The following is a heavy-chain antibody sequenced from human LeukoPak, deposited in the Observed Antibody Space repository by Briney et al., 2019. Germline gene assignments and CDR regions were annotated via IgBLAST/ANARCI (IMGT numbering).Heavy chain of an antibody. V-gene: IGHV4-39*01. D-gene: IGHD3-22*01. CDR2: MFHTGST. CDR3: VSHPTHYYDSSGYCDY. CDR1: GDSISSSSYF. Sequence: SETLSLTCSVSGDSISSSSYFWGWIRQPPGKGLEWIASMFHTGSTFKNPSLQSRVTISIDTSKNQFSLNLRSVTAADTAIYYCVSHPTHYYDSSGYCDYWGQGTLVTVSS. J-gene: IGHJ4*02.